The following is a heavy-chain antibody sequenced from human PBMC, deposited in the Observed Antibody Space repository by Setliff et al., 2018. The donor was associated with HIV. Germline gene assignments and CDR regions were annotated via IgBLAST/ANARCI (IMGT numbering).Heavy chain of an antibody. V-gene: IGHV4-4*08. CDR2: IHTSGRT. CDR1: SESIVSYY. Sequence: LSLTCAVSSESIVSYYWNWIRQPPGRGLEWIGYIHTSGRTKYKPSLQSRLTNLVDTSKKQFSLRLTSVTAADTAVYYCSRAAYDAVDWLDPWGQGTLVTVSS. D-gene: IGHD1-1*01. CDR3: SRAAYDAVDWLDP. J-gene: IGHJ5*02.